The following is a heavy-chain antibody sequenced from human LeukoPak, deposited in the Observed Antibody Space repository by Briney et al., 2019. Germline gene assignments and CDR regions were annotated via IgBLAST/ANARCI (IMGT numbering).Heavy chain of an antibody. J-gene: IGHJ4*02. D-gene: IGHD3-9*01. CDR3: ARQGLHYDILTGPIKYFDY. CDR1: GYSFSSYW. CDR2: IYPGDSDT. V-gene: IGHV5-51*01. Sequence: GESLKISCKASGYSFSSYWIAWVRQMPGKGLEWMGIIYPGDSDTRYSPSFQGQVTISADKSISTAYLQWSSLKASDTAMYYCARQGLHYDILTGPIKYFDYWGQGTLVTVSS.